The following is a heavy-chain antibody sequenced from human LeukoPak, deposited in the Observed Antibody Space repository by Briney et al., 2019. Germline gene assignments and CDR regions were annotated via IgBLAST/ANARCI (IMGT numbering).Heavy chain of an antibody. V-gene: IGHV5-51*01. J-gene: IGHJ3*02. D-gene: IGHD3-10*01. Sequence: GESLKISCQGSGYSFTSYWIGWVRQMPGKGLEWMGIIYPGDSDTRYSPSFQGQVTISADKSISIAYLQWSSLKASDTAMYYCARPTADYYGSGSFPPDAFDIWGQGTMVTVSS. CDR1: GYSFTSYW. CDR2: IYPGDSDT. CDR3: ARPTADYYGSGSFPPDAFDI.